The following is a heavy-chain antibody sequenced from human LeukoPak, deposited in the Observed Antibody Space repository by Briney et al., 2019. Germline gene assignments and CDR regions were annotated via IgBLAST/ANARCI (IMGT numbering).Heavy chain of an antibody. Sequence: SCKTSGYSFTAFYIHWVRQAPGQGLEWVAVISYDGSNKYYADSVKGRFTISRDNSKNTLYLQMNSLRAEDTAVYYCAKDRYYYDSSGSIYFDYWGQGTLVTVSS. D-gene: IGHD3-22*01. CDR2: ISYDGSNK. CDR1: GYSFTAFY. V-gene: IGHV3-30*18. CDR3: AKDRYYYDSSGSIYFDY. J-gene: IGHJ4*02.